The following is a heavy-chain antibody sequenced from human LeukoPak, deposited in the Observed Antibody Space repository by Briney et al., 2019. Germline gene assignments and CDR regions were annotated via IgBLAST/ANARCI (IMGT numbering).Heavy chain of an antibody. CDR2: IKQDGSEK. V-gene: IGHV3-7*03. Sequence: GGSLRLSCAASGFTFSSYAMHWVRQAPGKGLEWVANIKQDGSEKNYVDSVKGRFIISRDNAKNSLYLQANSLRAEDTAVYYCARDQPFGSYWGQGTLVTVSS. J-gene: IGHJ4*02. CDR3: ARDQPFGSY. CDR1: GFTFSSYA. D-gene: IGHD3-10*01.